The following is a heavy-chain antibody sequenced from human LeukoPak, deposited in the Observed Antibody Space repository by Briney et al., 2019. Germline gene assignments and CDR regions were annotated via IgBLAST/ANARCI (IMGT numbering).Heavy chain of an antibody. CDR3: AKYSSSWYFAYFDY. D-gene: IGHD6-13*01. CDR2: ISGSGGST. Sequence: PGGSLRLSCAVSGFTFSTYAMSWVRQAPGKGLEWVSGISGSGGSTYYADSVKGRFTISRDNSKNTLYLQMNSLRAEDTAVYYCAKYSSSWYFAYFDYWGQGTLVTVSS. J-gene: IGHJ4*02. V-gene: IGHV3-23*01. CDR1: GFTFSTYA.